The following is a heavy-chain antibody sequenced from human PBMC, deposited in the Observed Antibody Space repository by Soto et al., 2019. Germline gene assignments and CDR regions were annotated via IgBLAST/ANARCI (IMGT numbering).Heavy chain of an antibody. Sequence: PSETLSLTRTVSGGSITSGGSFWSWIRQHPGKGPEWIAFIGYSGATSYNPSLASRVTISADTYKSQFSLNLRSVTAADTAVYYCARGGASSKWFAPWGQGTLVTVSS. CDR3: ARGGASSKWFAP. CDR2: IGYSGAT. V-gene: IGHV4-31*03. D-gene: IGHD2-15*01. CDR1: GGSITSGGSF. J-gene: IGHJ5*02.